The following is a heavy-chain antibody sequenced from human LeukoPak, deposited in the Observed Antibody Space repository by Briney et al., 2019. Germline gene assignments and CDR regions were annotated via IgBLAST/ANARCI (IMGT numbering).Heavy chain of an antibody. CDR3: ARDVLVAADGVIRLDAFDI. D-gene: IGHD6-13*01. V-gene: IGHV3-30*03. CDR2: ISYDGSNK. CDR1: GFTFSSYG. Sequence: PWGSLRLSCAASGFTFSSYGMHWVRQAPGKGLEWVAVISYDGSNKYYADSVKGRFTISRDNSKNTLYLQMNSLRAEDTAVYYCARDVLVAADGVIRLDAFDIWGQGTVVTVSS. J-gene: IGHJ3*02.